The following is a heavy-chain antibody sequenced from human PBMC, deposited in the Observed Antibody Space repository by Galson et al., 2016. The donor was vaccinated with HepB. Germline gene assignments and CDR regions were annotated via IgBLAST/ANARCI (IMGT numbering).Heavy chain of an antibody. V-gene: IGHV4-59*01. CDR2: IQFYYSGST. D-gene: IGHD4-17*01. Sequence: ETLSLTCTVSGGSISSYYWNWIRQPPGKGLEWIGYIQFYYSGSTNYNPSLKSRVTISVDTSNNQFSLTLTSVTAADTAVYYCASPYGDYDDYAFDFWGQGTMVTVSS. CDR1: GGSISSYY. J-gene: IGHJ3*01. CDR3: ASPYGDYDDYAFDF.